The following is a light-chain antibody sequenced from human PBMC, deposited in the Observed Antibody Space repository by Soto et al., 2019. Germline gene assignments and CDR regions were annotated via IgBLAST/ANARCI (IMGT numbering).Light chain of an antibody. J-gene: IGLJ1*01. CDR2: DVT. Sequence: QSALTQPASVSGSPGQSITISCTGTSSDIGGYNYVSWYQQHPGKVPKLIIFDVTNRPSGVSNRFSGSKSGNTASLTISGLQAEDEADYYCSSYTGSTTLIFGTGTKLTVL. V-gene: IGLV2-14*01. CDR3: SSYTGSTTLI. CDR1: SSDIGGYNY.